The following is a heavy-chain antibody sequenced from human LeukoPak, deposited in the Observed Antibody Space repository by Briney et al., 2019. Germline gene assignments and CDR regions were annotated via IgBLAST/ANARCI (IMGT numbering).Heavy chain of an antibody. CDR2: IYTSGDT. V-gene: IGHV4-4*07. Sequence: SETLSLTCTVSGGSINSYYWSWIRQPAGKGLEWNGHIYTSGDTNYNPSLKSRVTMSIDTSRNQVSLKLSSVTAADTAVYYCARRRRWELLRNAFDIWGQGTMVTVSS. CDR3: ARRRRWELLRNAFDI. J-gene: IGHJ3*02. CDR1: GGSINSYY. D-gene: IGHD1-26*01.